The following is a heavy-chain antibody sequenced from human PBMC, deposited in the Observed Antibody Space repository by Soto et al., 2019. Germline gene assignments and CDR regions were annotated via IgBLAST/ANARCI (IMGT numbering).Heavy chain of an antibody. Sequence: AGSLRLSCAASGFTFDDYTMHWVRQPPGKGLEWVSLISWDGGSTYYADSVKGRFTISRDNSKNSLYLQMNSLRTEDTALYYCAKDIGGYSGGWYSGTSFDYWGQGTLVTVSS. CDR2: ISWDGGST. CDR3: AKDIGGYSGGWYSGTSFDY. J-gene: IGHJ4*02. V-gene: IGHV3-43*01. CDR1: GFTFDDYT. D-gene: IGHD6-19*01.